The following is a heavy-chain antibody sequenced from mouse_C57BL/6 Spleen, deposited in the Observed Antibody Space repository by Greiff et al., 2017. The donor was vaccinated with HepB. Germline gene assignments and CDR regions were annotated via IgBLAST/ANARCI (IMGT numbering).Heavy chain of an antibody. CDR1: GYAFTNYL. CDR2: INPGSGGT. CDR3: ARYYDAGFAY. V-gene: IGHV1-54*01. D-gene: IGHD1-1*01. Sequence: QVQLQQSGAELVRPGTSVKVSCKASGYAFTNYLIEWVKQRPGQGLEWIGVINPGSGGTNYNEKFKGKATLTADKSSSTAYMQLSSLTSEDSAVYFCARYYDAGFAYWGQGTLVTVSA. J-gene: IGHJ3*01.